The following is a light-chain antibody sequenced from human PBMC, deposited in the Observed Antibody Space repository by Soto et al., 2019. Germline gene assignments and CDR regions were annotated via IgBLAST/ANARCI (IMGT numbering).Light chain of an antibody. CDR2: KTS. Sequence: DIQVTQSPSTLSAFVGDRVILTCRASQNVNIWLAWYQQRPRKAPQLLIYKTSSLESGVPSRFSGSGSGTEFTLTSSSLETDDFGTYFCLQYNSLPYTFGQGTKLEIK. CDR1: QNVNIW. J-gene: IGKJ2*01. V-gene: IGKV1-5*03. CDR3: LQYNSLPYT.